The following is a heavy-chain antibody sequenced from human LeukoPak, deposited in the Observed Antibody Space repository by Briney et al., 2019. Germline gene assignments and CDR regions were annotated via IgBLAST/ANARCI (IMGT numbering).Heavy chain of an antibody. Sequence: PSETLSLTCTVSGGSISSSSYYWGWIRQPPGKGLEWIGSIYYSGSTYYNPSLKSRVTISVDTSKNQFSLKLSSVTAADTAVYYCARGRDSYGSGTYYFEYWGQGTLVTVSS. D-gene: IGHD3-10*01. J-gene: IGHJ4*02. CDR2: IYYSGST. CDR1: GGSISSSSYY. CDR3: ARGRDSYGSGTYYFEY. V-gene: IGHV4-39*01.